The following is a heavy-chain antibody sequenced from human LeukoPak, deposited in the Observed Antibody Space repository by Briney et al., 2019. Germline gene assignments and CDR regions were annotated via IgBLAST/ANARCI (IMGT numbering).Heavy chain of an antibody. J-gene: IGHJ4*02. Sequence: GGSLRLSCAASGFSFSSYRMNWVRQAPGKGLEWVALISYDGSNKFYADSVKGRFTISRDNSKNTLYLQMNSLRAADTALYYCVQGTRRGAITMVRGVVGKSYYFDSWGQGTLVTVSS. CDR1: GFSFSSYR. V-gene: IGHV3-30*18. CDR3: VQGTRRGAITMVRGVVGKSYYFDS. CDR2: ISYDGSNK. D-gene: IGHD3-10*01.